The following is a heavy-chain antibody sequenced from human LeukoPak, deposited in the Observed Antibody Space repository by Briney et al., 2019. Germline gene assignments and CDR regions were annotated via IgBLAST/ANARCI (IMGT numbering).Heavy chain of an antibody. V-gene: IGHV5-51*01. CDR2: IYPGDSDT. CDR1: GYSFTSYW. D-gene: IGHD6-19*01. Sequence: GESLKISCKGSGYSFTSYWIGWVRQMPGKGLEWMGIIYPGDSDTRYSPSFQGQVTISADKSISTAYLQWSSLKASDTVMYYCAMTPVAGSEEIYWFDPWGQGTLVTVSS. J-gene: IGHJ5*01. CDR3: AMTPVAGSEEIYWFDP.